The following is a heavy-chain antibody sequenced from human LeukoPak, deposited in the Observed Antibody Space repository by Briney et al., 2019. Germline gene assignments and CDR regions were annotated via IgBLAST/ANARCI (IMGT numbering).Heavy chain of an antibody. CDR1: GVTFSSYG. J-gene: IGHJ4*02. V-gene: IGHV3-30*02. CDR2: ISDDGIKK. Sequence: GGSLRLSCAASGVTFSSYGMHWVRQAPGKGLEWVALISDDGIKKKYADSVKGRFTISRDNSKTTLHLQMNSLRPEDTAMYYCTKLLLPCYSSSWYAADYWGQGALVTVSS. CDR3: TKLLLPCYSSSWYAADY. D-gene: IGHD6-13*01.